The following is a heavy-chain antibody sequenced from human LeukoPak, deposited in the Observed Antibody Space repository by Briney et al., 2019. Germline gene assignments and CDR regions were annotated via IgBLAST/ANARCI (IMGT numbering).Heavy chain of an antibody. CDR3: AREDSSGYYQTFDY. D-gene: IGHD3-22*01. V-gene: IGHV4-61*02. J-gene: IGHJ4*02. CDR2: IYASGST. Sequence: SETLSLACTVSGGSIRSGSYYWSWLRQPAGKGLEWIGRIYASGSTNYNPSLKNRLTISIDTSKNQFSLKLSSVTAADTAVYYCAREDSSGYYQTFDYWGQGTLVTVSS. CDR1: GGSIRSGSYY.